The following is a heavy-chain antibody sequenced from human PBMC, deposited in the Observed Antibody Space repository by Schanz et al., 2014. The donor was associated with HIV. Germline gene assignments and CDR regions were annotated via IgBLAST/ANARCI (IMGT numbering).Heavy chain of an antibody. CDR3: AKDPTYGDYGGDAFDI. J-gene: IGHJ3*02. V-gene: IGHV3-NL1*01. CDR2: ISISGETT. Sequence: QVQLVESGGGVVQPGRSLRLSCAASGFTFSNFAMHWVRQAPGKGLEWVSGISISGETTYYADSVKGRFTISRDNSKNTLYLQMNSLRAEDTAVYYCAKDPTYGDYGGDAFDIWGQGTMVTVSS. CDR1: GFTFSNFA. D-gene: IGHD4-17*01.